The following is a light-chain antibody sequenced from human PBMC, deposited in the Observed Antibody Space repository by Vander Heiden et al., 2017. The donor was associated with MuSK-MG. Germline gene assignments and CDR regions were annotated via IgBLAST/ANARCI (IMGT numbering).Light chain of an antibody. CDR3: QQTYSTPYT. V-gene: IGKV1-39*01. Sequence: DIQMTQSPSSLSASVGDRVTITCRASKSISSYLNWYQQKPGKAPKVLIYAASSLQSGVPSRFSGSGSGTEFTLTISSLQPEDFASYYCQQTYSTPYTFGQGTKLEIK. CDR1: KSISSY. CDR2: AAS. J-gene: IGKJ2*01.